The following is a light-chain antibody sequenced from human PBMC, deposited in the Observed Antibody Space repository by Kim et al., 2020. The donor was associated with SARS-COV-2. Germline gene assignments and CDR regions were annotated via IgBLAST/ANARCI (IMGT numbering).Light chain of an antibody. V-gene: IGKV1-27*01. CDR1: QGINTY. J-gene: IGKJ1*01. CDR2: GPS. CDR3: QKYNNVPWT. Sequence: DIQMTQSPSSLSASVGDRVTITCRASQGINTYLAWFQQKPGKVPKLLIYGPSTLQSGVPSRFSGSGSGTDFTLTISGLQPEDVATYYCQKYNNVPWTFGQGTKVEIK.